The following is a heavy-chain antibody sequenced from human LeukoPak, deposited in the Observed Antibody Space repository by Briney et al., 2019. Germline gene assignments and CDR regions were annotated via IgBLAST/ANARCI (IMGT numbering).Heavy chain of an antibody. Sequence: GSLRLSCAGSGFTFSSYSMNWVRQAPGKGLEWLSNISSRTNIIYYADSVRGRFTISRDNSKNTLYLQMNSLRAEDTAVYYCAKVSRIAVAGFLDVWGKGTTVTVSS. CDR2: ISSRTNII. CDR1: GFTFSSYS. V-gene: IGHV3-48*01. D-gene: IGHD6-19*01. J-gene: IGHJ6*04. CDR3: AKVSRIAVAGFLDV.